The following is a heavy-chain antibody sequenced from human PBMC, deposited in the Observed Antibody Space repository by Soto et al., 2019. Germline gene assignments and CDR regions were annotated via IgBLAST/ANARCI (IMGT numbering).Heavy chain of an antibody. Sequence: PWGSLRLSCAASGFTFSSYAMSWFRQAPGKGLEWVSAISGSGGSTYYADSVKGRFTISRDNSKNTLYLQMNSLRAEDTAVYYCAKARNVFFDYWGQGTLVIFSS. V-gene: IGHV3-23*01. D-gene: IGHD2-8*01. J-gene: IGHJ4*02. CDR3: AKARNVFFDY. CDR2: ISGSGGST. CDR1: GFTFSSYA.